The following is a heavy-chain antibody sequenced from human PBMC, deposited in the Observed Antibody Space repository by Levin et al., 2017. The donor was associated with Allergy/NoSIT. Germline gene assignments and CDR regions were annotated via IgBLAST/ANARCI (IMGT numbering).Heavy chain of an antibody. J-gene: IGHJ4*02. D-gene: IGHD4-23*01. CDR2: IFPSDSDT. Sequence: GESLKISCQASGYSFTSYWFGWVPQRPGKGLEWMGLIFPSDSDTRVSPSFQGQIIMSVDKSINTAYLQWSSLKASDSAMYYCARRDSDGSNSFDYWGQGTLVTVSS. CDR3: ARRDSDGSNSFDY. CDR1: GYSFTSYW. V-gene: IGHV5-51*01.